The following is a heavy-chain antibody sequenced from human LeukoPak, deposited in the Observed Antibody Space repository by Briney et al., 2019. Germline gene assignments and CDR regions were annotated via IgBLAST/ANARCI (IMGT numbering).Heavy chain of an antibody. D-gene: IGHD3-10*01. CDR2: IYYSGST. J-gene: IGHJ4*02. V-gene: IGHV4-59*01. CDR1: GGSISSYY. Sequence: SETLSLTCTVSGGSISSYYWSWIRQPPGKGLEWIGYIYYSGSTNYNPSLKSRVTISVDTSKNQFSLRLSSVTAADTAVYYCARAKYYYGSGSPYYFDYWGQGTLVTVSS. CDR3: ARAKYYYGSGSPYYFDY.